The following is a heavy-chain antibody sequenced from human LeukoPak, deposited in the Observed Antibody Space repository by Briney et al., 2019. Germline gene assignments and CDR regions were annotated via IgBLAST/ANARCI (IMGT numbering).Heavy chain of an antibody. J-gene: IGHJ4*02. CDR2: TSSSSSYI. Sequence: PGGSLRLSCAASGFIFSTYSMNWVRQAPGKGLEWVSSTSSSSSYIYYADSVKGRFTISRDNAKNSLYLQMNSLRAEDTAVYYCAREYDYYDSSGYYYPFDYWGQGTLVTVSS. CDR1: GFIFSTYS. V-gene: IGHV3-21*01. CDR3: AREYDYYDSSGYYYPFDY. D-gene: IGHD3-22*01.